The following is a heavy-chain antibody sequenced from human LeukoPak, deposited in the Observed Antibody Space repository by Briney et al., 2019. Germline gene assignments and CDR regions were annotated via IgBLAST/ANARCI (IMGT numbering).Heavy chain of an antibody. CDR2: IYSNDNT. CDR1: GFTVSNNY. V-gene: IGHV3-53*01. J-gene: IGHJ4*02. D-gene: IGHD6-13*01. Sequence: GGSLRLSCAASGFTVSNNYMSWVRQAPGKGLGWVSLIYSNDNTYYSDPVKGRFTISRDNSKNTLYLQMNSLRAEDTAVYYCAGVSKSATTGTVLDYWGQGTLVTVSS. CDR3: AGVSKSATTGTVLDY.